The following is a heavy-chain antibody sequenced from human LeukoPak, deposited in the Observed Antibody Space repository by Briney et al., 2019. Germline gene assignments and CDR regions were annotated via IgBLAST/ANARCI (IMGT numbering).Heavy chain of an antibody. V-gene: IGHV3-11*04. CDR1: GFTVSSNY. J-gene: IGHJ2*01. CDR3: AAQMVYANFMYFDL. D-gene: IGHD2-8*01. Sequence: GGSLRLSCAASGFTVSSNYMSWIRQAPGKGLEWVSYISSSGSTIYYADSVKGRFTISRDNAKNSLYLQMNSLRAEDTAVYYCAAQMVYANFMYFDLWGRGTLVTVSS. CDR2: ISSSGSTI.